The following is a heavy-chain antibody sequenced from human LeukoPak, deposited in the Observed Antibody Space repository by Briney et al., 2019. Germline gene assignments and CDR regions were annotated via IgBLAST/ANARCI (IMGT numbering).Heavy chain of an antibody. D-gene: IGHD5-18*01. V-gene: IGHV3-7*01. Sequence: PGGSLRLSCAASGLTFSRYWMTWFRQAPGKGLEWVANIKQDGSEKYYVDSVKGRFTISRDNSKNTLYLQMNSLRAEDTAVYYCARVDHGRGYSYGPGSWGQGTLVAVSS. CDR3: ARVDHGRGYSYGPGS. CDR2: IKQDGSEK. CDR1: GLTFSRYW. J-gene: IGHJ5*02.